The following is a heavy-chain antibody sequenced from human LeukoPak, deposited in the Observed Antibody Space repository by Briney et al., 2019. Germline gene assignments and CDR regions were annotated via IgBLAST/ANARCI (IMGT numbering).Heavy chain of an antibody. J-gene: IGHJ5*02. V-gene: IGHV1-8*01. CDR2: MNPNSGNT. D-gene: IGHD3-22*01. CDR1: GYTFTSYD. Sequence: ASVKASCKASGYTFTSYDINWVRQATGQGLEWMGWMNPNSGNTGYAQKFQGRVTMTRNTSISTAYMELSSLRSEDTAVYYCARGGDSSGDKGFDPWGQGTLVTVSS. CDR3: ARGGDSSGDKGFDP.